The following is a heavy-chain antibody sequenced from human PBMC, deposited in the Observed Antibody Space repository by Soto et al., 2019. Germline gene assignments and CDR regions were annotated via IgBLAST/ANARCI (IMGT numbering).Heavy chain of an antibody. CDR2: ISYDGTNQ. CDR3: AKDSYGMDV. J-gene: IGHJ6*02. Sequence: QVQLVESGGGVVQPGRSLRLSCAASGFTFSSYGMNWVRQAPGKGLEWVAVISYDGTNQYYADSVKGRFTISRDNSKNTLDLQMNSLRADDTAVYYCAKDSYGMDVWGQGTTVTVSS. CDR1: GFTFSSYG. V-gene: IGHV3-30*18.